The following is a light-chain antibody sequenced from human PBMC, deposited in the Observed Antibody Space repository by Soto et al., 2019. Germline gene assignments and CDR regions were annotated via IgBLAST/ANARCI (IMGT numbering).Light chain of an antibody. J-gene: IGLJ2*01. CDR2: FDD. CDR3: QVWDSNTEHTRV. CDR1: NIGTES. V-gene: IGLV3-21*04. Sequence: SYELTQPPSVSVAPGKTATITCESDNIGTESVHWYQVKSGRAPVLVINFDDERPSGIPERFSGSNAGNTATLTISRAEAGDEADYYCQVWDSNTEHTRVFGGGTKLTVL.